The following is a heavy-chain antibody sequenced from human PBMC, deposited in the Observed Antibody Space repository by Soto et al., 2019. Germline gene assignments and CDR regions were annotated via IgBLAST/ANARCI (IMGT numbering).Heavy chain of an antibody. V-gene: IGHV3-9*01. Sequence: EVQLVESGGGLVQPGRSLRLSCAASGFTFDDYAMHWVRQAPGKGLEWVSGISWNGGSIGYADSVKGRFTISRDNAKNSLYLQMNSLSAEDTALYYCAKGEAEQLLGYYGMDVWGEGTKVTVSS. CDR3: AKGEAEQLLGYYGMDV. J-gene: IGHJ6*04. CDR1: GFTFDDYA. CDR2: ISWNGGSI. D-gene: IGHD6-6*01.